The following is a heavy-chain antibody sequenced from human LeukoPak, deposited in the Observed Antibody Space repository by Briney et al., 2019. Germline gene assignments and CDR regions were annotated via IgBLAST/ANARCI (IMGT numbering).Heavy chain of an antibody. J-gene: IGHJ4*02. CDR3: ARVPLAYCGGDCYSDIDY. V-gene: IGHV1-46*01. Sequence: ASVKVSCKASGYTFTSYYMHWVRQAPGQGLEWMGIISPSGGSTTYAQKFQGRVTITADESTSTAYMELSSLRSEDTAVYYCARVPLAYCGGDCYSDIDYWGQGTLVTVSS. D-gene: IGHD2-21*02. CDR1: GYTFTSYY. CDR2: ISPSGGST.